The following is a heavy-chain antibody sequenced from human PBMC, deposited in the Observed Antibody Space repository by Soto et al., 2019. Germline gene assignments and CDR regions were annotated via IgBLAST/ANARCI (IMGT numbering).Heavy chain of an antibody. Sequence: ASVKVSCKASGFTFTSSAVQWVRQARGQRLEWIGWIVVGSGNTNYAQKFQERVTITRDMSTSTAYMELSSLRSEDTAVYYCAAGRSGSYFRFRAFDIWGQGTMVTVSS. D-gene: IGHD1-26*01. CDR3: AAGRSGSYFRFRAFDI. V-gene: IGHV1-58*01. CDR1: GFTFTSSA. CDR2: IVVGSGNT. J-gene: IGHJ3*02.